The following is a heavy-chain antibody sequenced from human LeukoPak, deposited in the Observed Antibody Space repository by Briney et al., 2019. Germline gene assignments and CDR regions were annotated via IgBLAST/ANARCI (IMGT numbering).Heavy chain of an antibody. CDR2: IYYSGST. J-gene: IGHJ4*02. D-gene: IGHD5-12*01. V-gene: IGHV4-39*01. CDR3: ARHRRGYSGYDYDY. Sequence: SETLSLTCTVSGGSISTSNYYWGWIRQPPGKGLEWIGSIYYSGSTYYNPSLKSRVTISVDTSKNQFSLKLSSVTAADTAVYYCARHRRGYSGYDYDYWGQGTLVTVSS. CDR1: GGSISTSNYY.